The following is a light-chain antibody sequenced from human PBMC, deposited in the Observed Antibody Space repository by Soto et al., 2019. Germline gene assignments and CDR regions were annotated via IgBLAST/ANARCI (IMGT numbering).Light chain of an antibody. Sequence: ERMMTQSPGTLSLSPGDRATLSCRASQSVSTRYFAWYQQNPGQAPRLLIYDATIRATGIPDRFSGGRSATTFTLTISSLEPEDYAVYYCHQFGSARPAFTFGQGTKLEI. CDR2: DAT. CDR1: QSVSTRY. CDR3: HQFGSARPAFT. V-gene: IGKV3-20*01. J-gene: IGKJ2*01.